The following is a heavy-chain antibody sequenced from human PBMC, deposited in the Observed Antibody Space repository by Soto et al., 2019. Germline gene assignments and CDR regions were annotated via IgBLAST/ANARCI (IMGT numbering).Heavy chain of an antibody. V-gene: IGHV3-74*01. CDR2: INSDGSST. J-gene: IGHJ4*02. D-gene: IGHD4-17*01. CDR1: GFAFSSYW. CDR3: ARGGDYGHDY. Sequence: EVQLVESGGGLVQPGGSLRLSCAAYGFAFSSYWMHWIRQAPGKGLVWVSRINSDGSSTSYADSVKGRFTISRDNAKNTLYLQMNSLRAEDTAVYYCARGGDYGHDYWGQGTLVTVSS.